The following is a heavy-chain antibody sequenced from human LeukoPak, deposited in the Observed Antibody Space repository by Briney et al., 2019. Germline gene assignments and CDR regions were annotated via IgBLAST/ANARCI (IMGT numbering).Heavy chain of an antibody. J-gene: IGHJ3*02. CDR1: GYTLTELS. CDR2: IIPILGIA. Sequence: ASVKVSCKVSGYTLTELSMHWVRQAPGKGLEWMGRIIPILGIANYAQKFQGRVTITRNTSISTAYMELSSLRSEDTAVYYCAGAVYSSSDAFDIWGQGTMVTVSS. D-gene: IGHD6-6*01. V-gene: IGHV1-24*01. CDR3: AGAVYSSSDAFDI.